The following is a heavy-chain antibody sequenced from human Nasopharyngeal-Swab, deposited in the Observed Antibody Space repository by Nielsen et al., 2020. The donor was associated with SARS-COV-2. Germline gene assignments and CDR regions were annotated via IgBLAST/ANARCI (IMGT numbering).Heavy chain of an antibody. Sequence: SETLSLTCTVSGGSVSSGSSYWSWIRQPPGKGLEWIGYIYYSGSTNYNPSLKSRVTISVDTSKNQFSLKLRSVTAADTAVYYCARVRYGDSTGYYYYYMDVWGKGTTVTVSS. J-gene: IGHJ6*03. CDR2: IYYSGST. CDR3: ARVRYGDSTGYYYYYMDV. V-gene: IGHV4-61*01. D-gene: IGHD4-17*01. CDR1: GGSVSSGSSY.